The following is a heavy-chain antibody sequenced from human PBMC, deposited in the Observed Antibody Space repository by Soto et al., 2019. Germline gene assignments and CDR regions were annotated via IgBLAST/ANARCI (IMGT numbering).Heavy chain of an antibody. CDR3: ARDKSGPADY. V-gene: IGHV3-74*01. Sequence: EVQLVESGGDLVQPGESLRVSCAASGFTFTNYWMHWVRQAPGKGLVWVSRINSDGSDTRYADSVKGRFTISRDNEKNTLYLQMNNLRVEDTALYYCARDKSGPADYWGQGTMVTVSS. CDR1: GFTFTNYW. J-gene: IGHJ4*02. CDR2: INSDGSDT. D-gene: IGHD5-12*01.